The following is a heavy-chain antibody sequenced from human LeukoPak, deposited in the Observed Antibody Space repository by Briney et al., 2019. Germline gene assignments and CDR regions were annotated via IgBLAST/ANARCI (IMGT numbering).Heavy chain of an antibody. V-gene: IGHV4-34*01. CDR1: GGSFSGYY. Sequence: PSETLSLTCAVYGGSFSGYYWSWIRQPPGKRLEWIGEINHSGSTNYNPSLKSRVTISVDTSKNQFSLKLSSVTAADTAVYYCARRGTTATTYSSSWYFRPNWFDPWGQGTLVTVSS. D-gene: IGHD6-13*01. CDR3: ARRGTTATTYSSSWYFRPNWFDP. J-gene: IGHJ5*02. CDR2: INHSGST.